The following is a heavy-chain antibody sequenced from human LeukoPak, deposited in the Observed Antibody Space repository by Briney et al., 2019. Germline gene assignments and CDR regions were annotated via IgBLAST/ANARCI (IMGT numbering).Heavy chain of an antibody. CDR1: GFTFSTFA. V-gene: IGHV3-21*06. Sequence: GGSLRLSCAASGFTFSTFAMHWVRLSPGKGLEWVSSITGSGPYMLYADSVKHRFTISRDNTKNLLYLEMNSLRAEDTAVFYCARGAHKRDDYGGFFDYWGQGTLVTVSS. CDR2: ITGSGPYM. J-gene: IGHJ4*02. CDR3: ARGAHKRDDYGGFFDY. D-gene: IGHD4-23*01.